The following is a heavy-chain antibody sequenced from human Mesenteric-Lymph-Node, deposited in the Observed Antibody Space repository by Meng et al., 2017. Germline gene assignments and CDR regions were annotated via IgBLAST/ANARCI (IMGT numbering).Heavy chain of an antibody. J-gene: IGHJ4*02. D-gene: IGHD3-10*01. V-gene: IGHV4-4*07. Sequence: SETLSLTCNVSGGSISNYYWSWIRQPAGKGLEWIGRMSTSGGSNYNPSLKSRVTMSIDTSKNQFSLKLSSVTAADTAVYYCATDYYYGSGSYGVWGQGTLVTVSS. CDR2: MSTSGGS. CDR1: GGSISNYY. CDR3: ATDYYYGSGSYGV.